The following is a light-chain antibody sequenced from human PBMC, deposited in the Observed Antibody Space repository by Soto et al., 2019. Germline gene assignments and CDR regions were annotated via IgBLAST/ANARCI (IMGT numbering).Light chain of an antibody. CDR1: SSDVGGYNY. CDR2: EVS. J-gene: IGLJ2*01. V-gene: IGLV2-14*01. Sequence: QSVLTQPASVSGSPGQSITISCTGTSSDVGGYNYVSWYQQHPGKAPKLMISEVSNRPSGVSNRFSGSKSDNSASLTISGLQAEDEADYYCSSYTSSSTLHVVFGGGTKLTVL. CDR3: SSYTSSSTLHVV.